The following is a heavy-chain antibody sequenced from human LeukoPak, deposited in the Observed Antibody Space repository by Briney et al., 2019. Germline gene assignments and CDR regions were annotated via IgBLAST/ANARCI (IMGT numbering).Heavy chain of an antibody. V-gene: IGHV1-18*01. CDR2: ISAYNGNT. CDR3: ARRYGSGSYDY. J-gene: IGHJ4*02. Sequence: ASVKVSCKASGYTFISYHISWVRQAPGQGLEWMGWISAYNGNTNYEQNIQGRVTMTTDTSTSTAYMELRSLRSDDPAVDYCARRYGSGSYDYWGEGSLVTVSS. CDR1: GYTFISYH. D-gene: IGHD3-10*01.